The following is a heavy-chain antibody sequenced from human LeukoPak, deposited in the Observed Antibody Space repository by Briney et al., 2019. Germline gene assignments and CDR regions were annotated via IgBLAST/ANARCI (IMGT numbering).Heavy chain of an antibody. CDR2: ISSSSYI. Sequence: GGSLRLSCAASGFTFSSYTMNWVRQAPGKGLEWVSSISSSSYIYYADSVKGRFTISRDNAKNSLYLQMNSLRAEDTAVYYCARDTYDILTGYYKWAFDIWGQGAMVTVSS. CDR3: ARDTYDILTGYYKWAFDI. D-gene: IGHD3-9*01. V-gene: IGHV3-21*06. CDR1: GFTFSSYT. J-gene: IGHJ3*02.